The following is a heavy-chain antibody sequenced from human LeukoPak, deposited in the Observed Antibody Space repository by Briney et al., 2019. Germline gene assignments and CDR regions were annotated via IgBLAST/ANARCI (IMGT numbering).Heavy chain of an antibody. V-gene: IGHV4-34*01. D-gene: IGHD2-2*01. CDR3: ARYNRYCSSTSCRMFPNWFDP. CDR2: INHSGST. CDR1: GFTFSSYS. Sequence: GSLRLSCAASGFTFSSYSMNWVRQPPGKGLEWIGEINHSGSTNYNPSLKSRVTISVDTSKNQFSLKLSSVTAADTAVYYCARYNRYCSSTSCRMFPNWFDPWGQGTLVTVSS. J-gene: IGHJ5*02.